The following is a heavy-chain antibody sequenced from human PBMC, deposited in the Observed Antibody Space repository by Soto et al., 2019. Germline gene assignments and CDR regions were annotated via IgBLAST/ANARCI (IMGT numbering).Heavy chain of an antibody. CDR3: ARGARTPDY. CDR1: GGSFSGYY. J-gene: IGHJ4*02. CDR2: INHSGST. V-gene: IGHV4-34*01. Sequence: SETLSLTCAVYGGSFSGYYWSWIRQPPGKGLEWIGEINHSGSTNYNPSLKSRVTISVDTSENQFSLKLSSVTAADTAVYYCARGARTPDYWGQGTLVTVSS.